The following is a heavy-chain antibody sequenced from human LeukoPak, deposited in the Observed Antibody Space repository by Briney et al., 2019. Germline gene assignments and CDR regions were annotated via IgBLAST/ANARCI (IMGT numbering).Heavy chain of an antibody. J-gene: IGHJ4*02. Sequence: ASVKVSCKASGYTFTGYYMHWVRQAPGQGLEWMGWINPNGGGTNYAQKFQGRVTMTRDTSISTAYIELSRLRSDDTAVYYCARDMERAATHDFDYWGQGTLVTVSS. D-gene: IGHD2-15*01. CDR2: INPNGGGT. CDR1: GYTFTGYY. V-gene: IGHV1-2*02. CDR3: ARDMERAATHDFDY.